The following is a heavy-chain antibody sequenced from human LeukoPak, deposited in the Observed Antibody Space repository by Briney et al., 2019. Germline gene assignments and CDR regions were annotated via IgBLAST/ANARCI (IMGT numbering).Heavy chain of an antibody. CDR2: INHSGST. CDR1: GGSFSGYY. CDR3: ASQLIIAVAGPRGGGFDY. Sequence: SETLSLTCAVYGGSFSGYYWSWIRQPPGKGLEWIGEINHSGSTNYNPSLKSRVTISVDTSKNQFSLKLSSVTAADTAVYYCASQLIIAVAGPRGGGFDYWGQGTLVTVSS. D-gene: IGHD6-19*01. J-gene: IGHJ4*02. V-gene: IGHV4-34*01.